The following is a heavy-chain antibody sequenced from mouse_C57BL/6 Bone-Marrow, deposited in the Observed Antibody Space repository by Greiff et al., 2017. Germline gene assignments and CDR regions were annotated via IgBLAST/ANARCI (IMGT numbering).Heavy chain of an antibody. D-gene: IGHD4-1*02. V-gene: IGHV5-6*02. CDR2: ISSGGSYT. CDR3: ARLQLGPWFAY. Sequence: DVKLVESGGDLVKPGGSLKLSCAASGFTFSSYGMSWVRQTPDKRLEWVATISSGGSYTYYPDSVKGRFTISRDNAKHTLYLQMSSLMSDDTAMYYCARLQLGPWFAYWGQGTLVTVSA. CDR1: GFTFSSYG. J-gene: IGHJ3*01.